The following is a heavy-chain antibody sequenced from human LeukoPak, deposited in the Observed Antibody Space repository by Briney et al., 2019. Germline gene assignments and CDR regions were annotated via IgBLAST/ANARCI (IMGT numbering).Heavy chain of an antibody. D-gene: IGHD6-19*01. CDR1: GGSISSYS. Sequence: PSETLSLTCTVSGGSISSYSWSWIRQPPGKGLEWIGYIYYSGSTNYNPSLKSQVTISVDTSKKQFSLKLSSVTAADTAVYYCAAQGRYSSGWRADYWGQGTLVTVSS. V-gene: IGHV4-59*01. CDR3: AAQGRYSSGWRADY. J-gene: IGHJ4*02. CDR2: IYYSGST.